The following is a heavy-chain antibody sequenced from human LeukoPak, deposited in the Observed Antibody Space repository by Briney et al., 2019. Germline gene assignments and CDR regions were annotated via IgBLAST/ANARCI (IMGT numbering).Heavy chain of an antibody. CDR1: GGSISSGGYY. J-gene: IGHJ4*02. CDR3: ARGHYYDSSGYTANDY. Sequence: PSQTLSLTCTVSGGSISSGGYYWSWIRHPPGKGLEWIGEINHSGSTNYNPSLKSRVTISVDTSKNQFSLKLSSVTAADTAVYYCARGHYYDSSGYTANDYWGQGTLVTVSS. CDR2: INHSGST. D-gene: IGHD3-22*01. V-gene: IGHV4-30-2*01.